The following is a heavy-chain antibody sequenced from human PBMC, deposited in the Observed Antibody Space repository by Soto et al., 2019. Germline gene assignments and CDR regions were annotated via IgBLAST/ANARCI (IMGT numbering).Heavy chain of an antibody. J-gene: IGHJ4*02. Sequence: ASVKVSCKASGYTFTGYYMHWVRQAPGQGLEWMGWISAYNGNTNYAQKLQGRVTMTTDTSTSTAYMELSSLRSDDTAVYYCARVVAVAGTFDYWGQGTLVTVSS. CDR3: ARVVAVAGTFDY. CDR2: ISAYNGNT. D-gene: IGHD6-19*01. V-gene: IGHV1-18*04. CDR1: GYTFTGYY.